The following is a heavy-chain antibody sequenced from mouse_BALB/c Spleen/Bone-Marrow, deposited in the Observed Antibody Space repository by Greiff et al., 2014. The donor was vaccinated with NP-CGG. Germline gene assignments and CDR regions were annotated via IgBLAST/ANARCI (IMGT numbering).Heavy chain of an antibody. CDR1: GFDFSIYW. J-gene: IGHJ4*01. CDR2: INPDSSTI. CDR3: ARPRGNYAMDY. D-gene: IGHD2-14*01. Sequence: VQLQQSGGGLVQPGGSLKLSCAASGFDFSIYWMSWVRQAPGKGLEWIGEINPDSSTIYYTPSLKGKFIISRDNAKNTLYLQMSKVRSEDTALYYCARPRGNYAMDYWGQGTSVTVSS. V-gene: IGHV4-1*02.